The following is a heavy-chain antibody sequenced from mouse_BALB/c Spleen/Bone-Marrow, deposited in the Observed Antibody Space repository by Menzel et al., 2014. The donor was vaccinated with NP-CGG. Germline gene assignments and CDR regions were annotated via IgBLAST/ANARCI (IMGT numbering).Heavy chain of an antibody. CDR3: AMYYYGSSLFAY. D-gene: IGHD1-1*01. CDR2: IDPANGNT. V-gene: IGHV14-3*02. J-gene: IGHJ3*01. Sequence: PEQGLEWIGRIDPANGNTKYDPKFQGKATITADTSSNTAYLQLSSLTSEDTAVYYCAMYYYGSSLFAYWGQGTLVTVSA.